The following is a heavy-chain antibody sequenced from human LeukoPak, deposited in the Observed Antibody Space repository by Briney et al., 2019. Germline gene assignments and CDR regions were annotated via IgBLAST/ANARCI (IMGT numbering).Heavy chain of an antibody. Sequence: GGSLRLSCEASGFTFSSYSMNWVRQAPGKGLEWVSSISGSSTYIYYADSVRGRFTISRDNAKNSLYLQMNSLRVEDTAVYYCARSSGWRDYFQDWGQGTLVTVSS. CDR2: ISGSSTYI. V-gene: IGHV3-21*01. J-gene: IGHJ1*01. CDR3: ARSSGWRDYFQD. D-gene: IGHD6-19*01. CDR1: GFTFSSYS.